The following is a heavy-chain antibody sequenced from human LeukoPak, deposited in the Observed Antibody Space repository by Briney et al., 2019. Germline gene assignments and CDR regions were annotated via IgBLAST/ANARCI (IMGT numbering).Heavy chain of an antibody. CDR3: TRDTDGSLDY. CDR2: IKQDGSTK. V-gene: IGHV3-7*01. D-gene: IGHD1-26*01. J-gene: IGHJ4*02. Sequence: PAGSLRLSCAASGFTFTNSWMAWVRQAPGKGLEWVANIKQDGSTKHYADSLKGRFTISRDNPKNSLYLQMNNLRADDTAAYYCTRDTDGSLDYWGQGILVTVAS. CDR1: GFTFTNSW.